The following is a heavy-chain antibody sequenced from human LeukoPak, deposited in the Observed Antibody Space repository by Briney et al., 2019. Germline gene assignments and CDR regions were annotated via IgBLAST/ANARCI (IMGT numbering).Heavy chain of an antibody. CDR2: IGAYNGNT. CDR3: ARALVDGYKELGY. D-gene: IGHD5-24*01. V-gene: IGHV1-18*01. J-gene: IGHJ4*02. CDR1: GYTFTTYG. Sequence: ASVKVSCKASGYTFTTYGITWVRQAPGQGLEWMGWIGAYNGNTNYAQKFQGRVTMTTDTSTSTAYMELRSLRSDDTAMYYCARALVDGYKELGYWGQGTLVTVSS.